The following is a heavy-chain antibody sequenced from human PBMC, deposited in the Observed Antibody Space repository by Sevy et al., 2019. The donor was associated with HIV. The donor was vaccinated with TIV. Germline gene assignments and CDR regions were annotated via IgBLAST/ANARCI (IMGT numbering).Heavy chain of an antibody. CDR2: IKQDGSEK. V-gene: IGHV3-7*01. CDR3: ARERGISFIVGDTTGAFDI. Sequence: GGSLRLSCAASGFTFSSYWMSWVRQAPGKGLEWVANIKQDGSEKYYVDSVKGRFTISRDNAKNSLYLQMNSLRAEDTAVYYCARERGISFIVGDTTGAFDIWGQGTMVTVSS. D-gene: IGHD1-26*01. CDR1: GFTFSSYW. J-gene: IGHJ3*02.